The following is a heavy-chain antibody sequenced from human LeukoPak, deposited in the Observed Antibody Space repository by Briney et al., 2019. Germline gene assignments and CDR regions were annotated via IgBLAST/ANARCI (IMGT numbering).Heavy chain of an antibody. J-gene: IGHJ4*02. D-gene: IGHD3-22*01. CDR1: GGSFSGYY. CDR3: ARDRSMDSSGYYSY. Sequence: PSETLSLTCAVYGGSFSGYYWSWIRHPPGKGLEWIGEINHSGSTNYNPSLKSRVTISVDTSKDQFPLKLSSVTAADTAVYYCARDRSMDSSGYYSYWGQGTLVTVSS. CDR2: INHSGST. V-gene: IGHV4-34*01.